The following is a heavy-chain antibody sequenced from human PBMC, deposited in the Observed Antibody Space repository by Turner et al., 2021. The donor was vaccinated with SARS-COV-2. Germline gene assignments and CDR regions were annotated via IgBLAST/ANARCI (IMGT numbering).Heavy chain of an antibody. CDR1: GGSFIGYY. J-gene: IGHJ4*02. CDR2: VTYSGST. Sequence: QVHLQQWGAGLLKPSETLSLTCSVDGGSFIGYYWTWVRQPPGKELQWIGEVTYSGSTNYNPSLRGRLTISVDMSKNHFSLNLISVTAADTAIYYCARDPRAGIDYWGQGTLVTVSS. V-gene: IGHV4-34*01. CDR3: ARDPRAGIDY. D-gene: IGHD3-10*01.